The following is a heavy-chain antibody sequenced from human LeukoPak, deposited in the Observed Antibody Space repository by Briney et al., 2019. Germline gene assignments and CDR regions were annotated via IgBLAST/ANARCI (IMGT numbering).Heavy chain of an antibody. CDR1: GGSFSGYY. Sequence: SETLSLTCAVYGGSFSGYYWSWIRQPPGKGLEWIGEINHSGSTNYNPSLKSRVTISVDTSKNQFSLKLSSVTAADTAVYYCARAGYSYGYVDYWGQGTLVTVSS. D-gene: IGHD5-18*01. CDR2: INHSGST. CDR3: ARAGYSYGYVDY. V-gene: IGHV4-34*01. J-gene: IGHJ4*02.